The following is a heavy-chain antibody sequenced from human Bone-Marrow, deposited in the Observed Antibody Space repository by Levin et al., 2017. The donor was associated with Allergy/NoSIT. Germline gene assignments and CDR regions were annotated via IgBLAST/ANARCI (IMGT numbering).Heavy chain of an antibody. Sequence: ASVKVSCKASGYTFNKNGINWVRQAPGQGLEWMGLISAHNGNTNYAQKLQDRVTMTRDTSTTTAYMELRSLTSDDTAVYYCARDKFWTNGGGAFDMWGQGTMVIVSS. CDR1: GYTFNKNG. V-gene: IGHV1-18*01. CDR2: ISAHNGNT. J-gene: IGHJ3*02. D-gene: IGHD1/OR15-1a*01. CDR3: ARDKFWTNGGGAFDM.